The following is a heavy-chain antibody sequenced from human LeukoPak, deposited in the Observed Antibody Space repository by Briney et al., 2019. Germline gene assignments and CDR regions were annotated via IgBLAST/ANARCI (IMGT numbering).Heavy chain of an antibody. J-gene: IGHJ3*02. CDR3: AREVTLDAFDI. D-gene: IGHD2-21*02. CDR2: IYYSGST. V-gene: IGHV4-59*01. Sequence: EWIGYIYYSGSTNYNPSLKSRVTISVDTSKNQFSLKLSSVTAADTAVYYCAREVTLDAFDIWGQGTMVTVSS.